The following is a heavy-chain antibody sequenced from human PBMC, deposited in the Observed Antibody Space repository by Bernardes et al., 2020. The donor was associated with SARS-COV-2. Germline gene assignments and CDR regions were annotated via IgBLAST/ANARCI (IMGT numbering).Heavy chain of an antibody. CDR2: INPDGTIT. V-gene: IGHV3-74*01. J-gene: IGHJ4*02. Sequence: GSLRGSCAASGFTFSNYWLHWVRQTPGKGLVWVSRINPDGTITNYADSVKGRFTISRDNAKETLYLQMNSLRAEDTALYYCTRPATASTSADNWGQGTMVTVSS. CDR3: TRPATASTSADN. CDR1: GFTFSNYW.